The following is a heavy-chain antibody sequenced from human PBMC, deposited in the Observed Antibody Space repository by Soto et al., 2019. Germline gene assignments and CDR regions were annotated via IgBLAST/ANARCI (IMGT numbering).Heavy chain of an antibody. D-gene: IGHD3-16*01. CDR2: ISISSSYI. CDR3: ARVEDYDYIWGSYLGYYYMDV. V-gene: IGHV3-21*01. CDR1: GFTFSSYS. J-gene: IGHJ6*03. Sequence: GGSLRLSCAASGFTFSSYSMNWVRQAPGKGLEWVSSISISSSYIYYADSVKGRFTISRDNAKNSLYLQMNSLRAEDTAVYYCARVEDYDYIWGSYLGYYYMDVWGKGTTVTVSS.